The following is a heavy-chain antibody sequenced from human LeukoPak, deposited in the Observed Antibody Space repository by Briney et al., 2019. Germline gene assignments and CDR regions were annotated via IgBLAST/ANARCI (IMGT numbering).Heavy chain of an antibody. CDR1: GFTFSTYN. J-gene: IGHJ4*02. D-gene: IGHD3-22*01. Sequence: KPGGSLRLSCAASGFTFSTYNLNWVRQAPGKGLEWVSSISSSSNYIYYADSVKGRFTISRDNAKNSLYLQMSSLRDEDTSVYYCGRGDRRGYLLDSWGQGTLVTVSS. V-gene: IGHV3-21*01. CDR2: ISSSSNYI. CDR3: GRGDRRGYLLDS.